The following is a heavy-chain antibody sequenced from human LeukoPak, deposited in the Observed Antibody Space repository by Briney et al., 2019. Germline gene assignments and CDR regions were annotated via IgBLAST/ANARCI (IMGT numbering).Heavy chain of an antibody. J-gene: IGHJ4*02. CDR2: IIPIFGTA. CDR1: GGTFSSYA. Sequence: RASVKVSCKASGGTFSSYAISWVRQAPGQGLEWMGGIIPIFGTANYAQKFQGRVTITADDSTSTAYMELSSLRSEDTAVYYCARGRDERTVTTLPDYWGQGTLVTVSS. V-gene: IGHV1-69*13. D-gene: IGHD4-17*01. CDR3: ARGRDERTVTTLPDY.